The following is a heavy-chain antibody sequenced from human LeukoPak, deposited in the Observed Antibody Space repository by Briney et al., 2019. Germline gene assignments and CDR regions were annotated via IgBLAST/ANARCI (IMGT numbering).Heavy chain of an antibody. CDR3: TTDKTTGNYYYYYGMDV. Sequence: GGSLRLSCAASGFTFSNAWMSWVRQAPGKGQEWVGRIKSKTDGGTTDYAAPVKGRFTISRDDSKNTLYLQMNSLKTEDTAVYYCTTDKTTGNYYYYYGMDVWGQGTTVTVSS. V-gene: IGHV3-15*01. CDR1: GFTFSNAW. D-gene: IGHD4-17*01. J-gene: IGHJ6*02. CDR2: IKSKTDGGTT.